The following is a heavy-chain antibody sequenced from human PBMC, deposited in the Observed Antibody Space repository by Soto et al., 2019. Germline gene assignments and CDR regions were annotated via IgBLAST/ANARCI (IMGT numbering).Heavy chain of an antibody. CDR3: AAPMGYCSGGSCYPHNAFAI. Sequence: SVKVSCKASGFTFTSSAMQWVRQARGQRLEWIGWIVVGSGNTNYAQKFQERVTITRDMSTSTAYMELSSLRSEDTAVYYCAAPMGYCSGGSCYPHNAFAIWGQGTMVTVSS. CDR2: IVVGSGNT. CDR1: GFTFTSSA. J-gene: IGHJ3*02. V-gene: IGHV1-58*02. D-gene: IGHD2-15*01.